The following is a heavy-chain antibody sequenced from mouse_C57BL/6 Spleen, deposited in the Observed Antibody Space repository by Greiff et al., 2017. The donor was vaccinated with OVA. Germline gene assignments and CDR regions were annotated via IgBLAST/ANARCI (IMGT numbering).Heavy chain of an antibody. CDR2: IWSDGST. V-gene: IGHV2-6*03. J-gene: IGHJ4*01. CDR3: ARMGDGNYAMDY. D-gene: IGHD2-1*01. Sequence: QVQLKESGPGLVAPSPSLSITCTVSGFSLTSYGVHWVRQPPGKGLEWLVVIWSDGSTTYNSALKSRLSISKDNSKSQVFLKMNSLQTDDTAMYYCARMGDGNYAMDYWGQGTSVTVSS. CDR1: GFSLTSYG.